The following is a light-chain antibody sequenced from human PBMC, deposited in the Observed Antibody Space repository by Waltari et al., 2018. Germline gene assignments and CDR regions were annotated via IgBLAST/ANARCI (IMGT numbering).Light chain of an antibody. CDR3: QHYVALPAT. V-gene: IGKV3-20*01. CDR2: EAS. CDR1: RSVSRY. Sequence: SGRASRSVSRYLAWYQQRPGQAPRLLIFEASTRATGIPDRFSGSGSGTDFSPTISRLEPEDFAVYYCQHYVALPATFGQGTKVEIK. J-gene: IGKJ1*01.